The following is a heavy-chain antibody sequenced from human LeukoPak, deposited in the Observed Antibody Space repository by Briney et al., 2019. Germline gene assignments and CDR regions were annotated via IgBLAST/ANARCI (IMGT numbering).Heavy chain of an antibody. D-gene: IGHD3-22*01. J-gene: IGHJ3*02. CDR3: TRRYNYDSSGYYYVRDAFDI. CDR2: IRSKAYGGTT. CDR1: GFTFGDYV. V-gene: IGHV3-49*04. Sequence: GESLRLSCTASGFTFGDYVMSWVRQAPGKGLEWVGFIRSKAYGGTTKNAASVKGRFTISRDDSRSIAYLQMNSLKTEDTAVYYCTRRYNYDSSGYYYVRDAFDIWGQGTMVTVSS.